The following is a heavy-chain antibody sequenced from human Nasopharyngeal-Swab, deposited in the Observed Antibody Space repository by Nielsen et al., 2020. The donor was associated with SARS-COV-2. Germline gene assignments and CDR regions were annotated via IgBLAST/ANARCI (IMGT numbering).Heavy chain of an antibody. CDR3: ARDLGHTGYDLYAY. CDR1: GFTFRRDW. D-gene: IGHD5-12*01. CDR2: IKQDGIQK. J-gene: IGHJ4*02. Sequence: GESLKISCEGSGFTFRRDWMAWVRQAPGKGLEWVANIKQDGIQKNYVDSVKGRFTISRDNAKNSLYLQMSGLRAEDTAVYFCARDLGHTGYDLYAYWGQGTLVTVSS. V-gene: IGHV3-7*03.